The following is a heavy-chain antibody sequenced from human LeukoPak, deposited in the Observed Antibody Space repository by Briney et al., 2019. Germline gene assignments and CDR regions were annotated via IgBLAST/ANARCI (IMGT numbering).Heavy chain of an antibody. D-gene: IGHD1-26*01. CDR2: IYYSGST. J-gene: IGHJ3*02. Sequence: SETLSLTCAVYGGSFSGYYWSWIRQPPGKGLEWIGYIYYSGSTNYNPSLKSRVTISVDTSKNQFSLKLSSVTAADTAVYYCARESVYGGRDYLFDIWGQGTMVTVSS. CDR3: ARESVYGGRDYLFDI. CDR1: GGSFSGYY. V-gene: IGHV4-59*01.